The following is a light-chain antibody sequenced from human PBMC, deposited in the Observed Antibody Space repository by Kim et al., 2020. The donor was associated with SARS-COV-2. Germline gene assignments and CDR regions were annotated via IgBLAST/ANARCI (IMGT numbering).Light chain of an antibody. CDR2: GAS. CDR3: QQCDTSPYT. J-gene: IGKJ2*01. V-gene: IGKV3-20*01. CDR1: QSVSNNY. Sequence: LSPGERATLSFRATQSVSNNYLACYQQKPGQAPRLLIYGASSRATGIPDRFSGSGSGTDFTLTISRLEPEDFAVYYCQQCDTSPYTFGQGTKLEIK.